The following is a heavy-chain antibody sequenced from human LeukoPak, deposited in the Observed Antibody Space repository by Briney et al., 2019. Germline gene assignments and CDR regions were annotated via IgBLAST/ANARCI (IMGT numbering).Heavy chain of an antibody. CDR1: GGSFSGYY. CDR2: INHSGST. CDR3: ARGIPSRYFDL. Sequence: SETLSLTCAVYGGSFSGYYWSWIRQPPGKGLEWIGEINHSGSTNYNPSLKSRVTISVDTSKNQFSLKLSSVAAADTAVYYCARGIPSRYFDLWGRGTLVTVSS. J-gene: IGHJ2*01. V-gene: IGHV4-34*01. D-gene: IGHD2-2*01.